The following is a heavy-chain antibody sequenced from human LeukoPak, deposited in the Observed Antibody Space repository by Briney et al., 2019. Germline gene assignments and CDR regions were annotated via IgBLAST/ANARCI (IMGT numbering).Heavy chain of an antibody. CDR3: ARTTEGGYTYDYFYYYYMDV. J-gene: IGHJ6*03. V-gene: IGHV4-59*01. CDR1: GGSFSGYY. D-gene: IGHD5-18*01. CDR2: IYYSGST. Sequence: SETLSLTCAVYGGSFSGYYWSWIRQPPGKGLEWIGYIYYSGSTNYNPSLKSRVTISVDSSKNQFSLKLSSVTAADTAVYYCARTTEGGYTYDYFYYYYMDVWGKGTTVTISS.